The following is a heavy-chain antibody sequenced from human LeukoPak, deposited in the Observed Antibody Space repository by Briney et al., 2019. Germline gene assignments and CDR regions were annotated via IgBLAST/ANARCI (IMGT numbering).Heavy chain of an antibody. J-gene: IGHJ4*02. CDR3: ARGDYDILTGLNFDY. V-gene: IGHV3-74*01. Sequence: QPGGSLRLSCAASGFTFSWHRMHWVRQVPGKGLVWISWIETDGSRSGYVGSVQGRFTVSRDNAKSTLYLQMNSLRAEDTAVYYCARGDYDILTGLNFDYWGQGTLVTVSS. D-gene: IGHD3-9*01. CDR2: IETDGSRS. CDR1: GFTFSWHR.